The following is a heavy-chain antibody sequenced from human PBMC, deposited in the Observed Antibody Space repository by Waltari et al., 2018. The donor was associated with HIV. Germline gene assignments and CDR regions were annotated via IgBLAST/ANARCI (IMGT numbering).Heavy chain of an antibody. Sequence: EVQLLESGGGLVQPGGSLRLSCAASGFTFSRSPMNWVRQAPGKGLEWVSGSSGSGGSTYYADSVKGRLTISRDNSKSTVYLQMNSLRAEDTAIYYCAKDPGMDVWGQGTTVTVSS. CDR3: AKDPGMDV. CDR2: SSGSGGST. J-gene: IGHJ6*02. V-gene: IGHV3-23*01. CDR1: GFTFSRSP.